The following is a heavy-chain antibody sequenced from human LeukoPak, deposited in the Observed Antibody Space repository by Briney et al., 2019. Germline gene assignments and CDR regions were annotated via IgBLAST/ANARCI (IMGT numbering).Heavy chain of an antibody. CDR1: GGSISSYY. V-gene: IGHV4-59*01. D-gene: IGHD2-2*01. J-gene: IGHJ4*02. Sequence: PSETLSLTCTVSGGSISSYYWSWIRQPPGKGLEWIGYIYYSGSTNYNPSLKSRVTISVDTSKNQFSLKLSSVTAADTAVYYCARGVVPAATYFDYWGQGTLVTVSS. CDR3: ARGVVPAATYFDY. CDR2: IYYSGST.